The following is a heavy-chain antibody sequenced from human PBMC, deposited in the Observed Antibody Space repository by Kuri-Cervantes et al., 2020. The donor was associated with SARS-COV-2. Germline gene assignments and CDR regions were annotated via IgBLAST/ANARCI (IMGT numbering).Heavy chain of an antibody. D-gene: IGHD6-13*01. Sequence: PATLSLTRTVSGGSISSYSWSWIRQPAGKGPEWIGRIYTSGSTSYNPSLKSRVTMSVDTSKNQFSLKLSSVTAADTAVYYCARGGGGQLDFDYWGQGTLVTVSS. CDR1: GGSISSYS. V-gene: IGHV4-4*07. J-gene: IGHJ4*02. CDR2: IYTSGST. CDR3: ARGGGGQLDFDY.